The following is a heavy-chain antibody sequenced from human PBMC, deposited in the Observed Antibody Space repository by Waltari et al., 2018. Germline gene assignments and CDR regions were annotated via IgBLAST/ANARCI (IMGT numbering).Heavy chain of an antibody. CDR2: INPNGGGT. CDR3: ARRKGYCTSSTCPPVQGYFGY. Sequence: QVQLVQSGAEVKKPGASVKIACKASGYMFTNYYMYWVRQAPGQGLEWMGWINPNGGGTTNAQKVQGRVTMTRDTSISTAYVELTRLRSDETAVYFCARRKGYCTSSTCPPVQGYFGYWGQGTLVTVSS. CDR1: GYMFTNYY. D-gene: IGHD2-2*01. V-gene: IGHV1-2*02. J-gene: IGHJ4*02.